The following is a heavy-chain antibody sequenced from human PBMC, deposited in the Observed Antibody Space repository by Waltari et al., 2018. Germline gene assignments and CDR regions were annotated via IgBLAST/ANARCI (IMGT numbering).Heavy chain of an antibody. V-gene: IGHV3-21*01. Sequence: EVDLVESGGGLVKPGGPRRLYCAASGFPFNSYPIPWVRQAPGKGLEWVSSISSQSSYIYYADSVKGRFTIFRDNAKNSLYLQMSSLRVDDTAVYYCVREVVGTDNWFDPWGQGTLVTVSS. CDR2: ISSQSSYI. J-gene: IGHJ5*02. CDR3: VREVVGTDNWFDP. D-gene: IGHD2-21*02. CDR1: GFPFNSYP.